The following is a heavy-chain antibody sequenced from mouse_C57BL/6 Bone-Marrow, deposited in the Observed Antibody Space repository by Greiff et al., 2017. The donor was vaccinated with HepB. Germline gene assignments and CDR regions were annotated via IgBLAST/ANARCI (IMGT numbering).Heavy chain of an antibody. J-gene: IGHJ2*01. Sequence: EVHLVESGGDLVKPGGSLKLSCAASGFTFSSYGMSWVRQTPDKRLEWVATISSGGSYTYYPDSVKGRFTISRDNAKNTLYLQMSSLKSEDTAMYYCARHDGPYYFDYWGQGTTLTVSS. CDR2: ISSGGSYT. CDR3: ARHDGPYYFDY. CDR1: GFTFSSYG. D-gene: IGHD2-3*01. V-gene: IGHV5-6*01.